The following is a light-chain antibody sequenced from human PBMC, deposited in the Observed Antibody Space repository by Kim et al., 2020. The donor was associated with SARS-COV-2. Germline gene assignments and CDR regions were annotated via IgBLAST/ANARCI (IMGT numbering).Light chain of an antibody. Sequence: GQPITIARPGTSSDVGGQNYVSCDQQHPGQAPRLMIYDVSDRPSGVSHRFSGSKSGNTASLTISGLQVEDEADYDCSSYTSTSTVVFGGGTQLTVL. CDR2: DVS. CDR1: SSDVGGQNY. CDR3: SSYTSTSTVV. V-gene: IGLV2-14*03. J-gene: IGLJ2*01.